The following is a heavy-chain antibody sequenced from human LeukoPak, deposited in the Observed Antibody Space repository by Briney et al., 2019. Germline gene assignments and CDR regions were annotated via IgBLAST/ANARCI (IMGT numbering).Heavy chain of an antibody. CDR1: GGSVINTNW. D-gene: IGHD3-3*01. V-gene: IGHV4-4*02. J-gene: IGHJ4*02. CDR3: AREGGFYRPLDY. Sequence: SGTLSLTCGVSGGSVINTNWWTWVRQPPGKGLEWIGEVHLDGRTIYNPSLESRLTRSVDVSENQVSLKLTSVTAADTAVYYCAREGGFYRPLDYSGQGTLVTVS. CDR2: VHLDGRT.